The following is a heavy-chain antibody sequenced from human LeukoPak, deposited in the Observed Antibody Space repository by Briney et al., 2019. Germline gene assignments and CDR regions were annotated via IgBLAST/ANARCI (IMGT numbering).Heavy chain of an antibody. Sequence: GGSLRLSCAASGFTFSSACLSWVRQAPGKGLEWVGRIRTKSDGETVDYAAPVKGRFTISRDDSKNTLFLQMNSLKTEDTAVYYCATPALGRRLYYYDYWGQGTLVTVSS. D-gene: IGHD3-16*01. J-gene: IGHJ4*02. CDR2: IRTKSDGETV. CDR3: ATPALGRRLYYYDY. CDR1: GFTFSSAC. V-gene: IGHV3-15*07.